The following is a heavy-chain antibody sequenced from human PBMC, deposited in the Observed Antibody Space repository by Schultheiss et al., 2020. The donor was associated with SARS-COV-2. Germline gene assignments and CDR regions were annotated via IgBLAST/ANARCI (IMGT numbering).Heavy chain of an antibody. CDR2: INPNSGGT. D-gene: IGHD2-2*01. J-gene: IGHJ5*02. CDR3: ATLEDIVVVPAASP. CDR1: GYTFTSYG. V-gene: IGHV1-2*06. Sequence: ASVKVSCKASGYTFTSYGISWVRQAPGQGLEWMGRINPNSGGTNYAQKFQGRVTMTRDTSISTAYMELSRLRSDDTAVYYCATLEDIVVVPAASPWGQGTLVTVSS.